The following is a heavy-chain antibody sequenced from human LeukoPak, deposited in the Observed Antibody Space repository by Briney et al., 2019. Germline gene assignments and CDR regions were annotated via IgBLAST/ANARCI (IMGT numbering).Heavy chain of an antibody. J-gene: IGHJ5*02. CDR1: GYSFTNYW. Sequence: GESLKISCKGYGYSFTNYWIGWVRQMPGKGLEWMGIIYPGDSDTRYSPSFQGQVTISADKSISTAYLQWSSLKASDTAMYYCASSAAPLYNWFDPWGQGTLVTVSS. D-gene: IGHD6-25*01. CDR3: ASSAAPLYNWFDP. CDR2: IYPGDSDT. V-gene: IGHV5-51*01.